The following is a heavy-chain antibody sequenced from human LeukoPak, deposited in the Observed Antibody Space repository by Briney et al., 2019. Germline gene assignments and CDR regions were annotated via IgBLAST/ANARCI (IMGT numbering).Heavy chain of an antibody. CDR3: ARVERYYYGSGSYPVIDY. CDR1: GGSFSGYY. D-gene: IGHD3-10*01. CDR2: INHSGST. J-gene: IGHJ4*02. V-gene: IGHV4-34*01. Sequence: SETLSLTCAVYGGSFSGYYWTWIRQPPGKGLEWIGEINHSGSTNYNPSLKSRVTISVDTSKSQFSLKLSSVTAADTAVYYCARVERYYYGSGSYPVIDYWGQGTLVTVSS.